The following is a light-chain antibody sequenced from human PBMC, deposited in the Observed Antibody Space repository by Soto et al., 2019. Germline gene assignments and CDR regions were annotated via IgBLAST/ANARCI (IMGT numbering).Light chain of an antibody. CDR1: QTRSNN. CDR2: GAS. CDR3: HQYNNWRT. V-gene: IGKV3-15*01. J-gene: IGKJ1*01. Sequence: EIALTQFSVTLSLSPWDRATLFCRASQTRSNNYLAWCQQKPGQAPRLLIYGASTRASGIPARFSGSGSGTEFALTINNLQSEDFAVYYCHQYNNWRTFGQGTKVDIK.